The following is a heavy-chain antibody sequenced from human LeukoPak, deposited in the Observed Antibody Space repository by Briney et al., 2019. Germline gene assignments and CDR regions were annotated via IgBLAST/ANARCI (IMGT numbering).Heavy chain of an antibody. V-gene: IGHV3-33*05. Sequence: GRSLRLSCAPSGFSFSTSGMHWVRQAPDKGLEWVGFLQNDGSEKYFADSVKGRFTISRDNSKNTLYLQMNSLRAEDTAVYYCARESSRIAIGTLDFWGQGTLVTVSS. CDR3: ARESSRIAIGTLDF. CDR2: LQNDGSEK. CDR1: GFSFSTSG. J-gene: IGHJ4*02. D-gene: IGHD6-13*01.